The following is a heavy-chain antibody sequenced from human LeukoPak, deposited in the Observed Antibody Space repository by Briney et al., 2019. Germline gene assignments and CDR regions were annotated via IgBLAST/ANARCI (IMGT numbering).Heavy chain of an antibody. CDR3: VRRGDASSGWGDHDY. CDR2: IGGSGDKT. J-gene: IGHJ4*02. Sequence: PGGSLRLSCAASGLTFNRNAISWVRQAPGKGLEWVSTIGGSGDKTFYADSVKGRFTISRDNSKNMLHLQMSSLTGEDTALYYCVRRGDASSGWGDHDYWGQGALVTVPS. D-gene: IGHD6-19*01. V-gene: IGHV3-23*01. CDR1: GLTFNRNA.